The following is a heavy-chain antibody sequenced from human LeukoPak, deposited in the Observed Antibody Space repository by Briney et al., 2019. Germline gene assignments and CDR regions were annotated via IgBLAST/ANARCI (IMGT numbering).Heavy chain of an antibody. CDR1: GGSFNSDDYY. CDR3: ARESQHGMDV. CDR2: IYYGGNT. Sequence: PSETLSLTCGVSGGSFNSDDYYWNWIRQPPGRGLEWIGYIYYGGNTNYNPSLRSRVTISVDTSKNQFSLKLSSVTAADTAVYYCARESQHGMDVWGQGTTVTVSS. J-gene: IGHJ6*02. V-gene: IGHV4-61*08.